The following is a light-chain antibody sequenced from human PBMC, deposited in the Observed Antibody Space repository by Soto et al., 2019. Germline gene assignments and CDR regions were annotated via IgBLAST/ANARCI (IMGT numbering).Light chain of an antibody. CDR1: TSNIGDHY. CDR2: DNE. V-gene: IGLV1-51*01. Sequence: QSVLTQPPSVSAAPGQKVTISCSGSTSNIGDHYVYWYLQVPGTAPKLLIYDNEKRPSGIPDRFSGSNSGTSATLDITGLQTGDDAHYYCDSWACSLDAVVFVGGTKLTVL. CDR3: DSWACSLDAVV. J-gene: IGLJ2*01.